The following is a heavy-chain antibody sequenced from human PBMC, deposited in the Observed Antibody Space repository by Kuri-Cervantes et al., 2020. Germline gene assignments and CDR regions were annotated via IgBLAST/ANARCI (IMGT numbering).Heavy chain of an antibody. V-gene: IGHV4-59*13. CDR3: AKGRNWNDFFNWFDP. CDR1: GGSFSGYY. CDR2: IYYSGST. Sequence: SETLSLTCAVYGGSFSGYYWSWIRQPPGKGLEWIGYIYYSGSTNYNPSLKSRVTISVDASKNQFSLKLTSMTAADTAIYYCAKGRNWNDFFNWFDPWGQGTLVTVSS. D-gene: IGHD1-1*01. J-gene: IGHJ5*02.